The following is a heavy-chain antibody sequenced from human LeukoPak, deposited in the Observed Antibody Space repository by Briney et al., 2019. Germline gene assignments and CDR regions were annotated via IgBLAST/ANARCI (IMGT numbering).Heavy chain of an antibody. D-gene: IGHD6-13*01. V-gene: IGHV1-58*01. CDR2: IVVGSGNT. Sequence: TSVKVSCKASGFTFTSSAVQWVRQARGQRLEWIGWIVVGSGNTNYAQKFQGRVTITRDMSTSTAYMELSSLRSEDTAVYYCAAVFAAAGTYYYYYGMDVWGKGTTVTVSS. J-gene: IGHJ6*04. CDR1: GFTFTSSA. CDR3: AAVFAAAGTYYYYYGMDV.